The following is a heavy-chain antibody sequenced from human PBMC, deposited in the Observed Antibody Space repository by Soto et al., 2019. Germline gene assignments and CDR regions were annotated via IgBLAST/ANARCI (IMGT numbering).Heavy chain of an antibody. CDR1: CFTFSQYA. D-gene: IGHD6-6*01. J-gene: IGHJ5*02. Sequence: VGSLRLSCAASCFTFSQYALNWVRQAPGKGLEWVAVILYDGTIEHYADSVKGRFTVSRDNSKNTVYLQMDSLTPEDTGVYYCAREASVAALNWFDPWGQGTLVTVSS. CDR2: ILYDGTIE. V-gene: IGHV3-30-3*01. CDR3: AREASVAALNWFDP.